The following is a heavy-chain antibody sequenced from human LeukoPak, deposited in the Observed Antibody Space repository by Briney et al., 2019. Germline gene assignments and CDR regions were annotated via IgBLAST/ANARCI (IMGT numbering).Heavy chain of an antibody. CDR2: MNPNSGNT. Sequence: ASVKVSCKASGYTFTSYDINWVRQATGQGLEGMGWMNPNSGNTGYAQKFQGRVTITRNTSISTAYMELSSLRSEDTAVYYCARAQYSSSLYYYYMDVWGKGTTVTVSS. V-gene: IGHV1-8*01. D-gene: IGHD6-6*01. CDR1: GYTFTSYD. J-gene: IGHJ6*03. CDR3: ARAQYSSSLYYYYMDV.